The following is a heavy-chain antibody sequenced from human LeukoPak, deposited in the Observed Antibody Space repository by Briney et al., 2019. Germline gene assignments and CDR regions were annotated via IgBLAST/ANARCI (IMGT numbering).Heavy chain of an antibody. V-gene: IGHV3-74*01. CDR2: IRGDWHNT. Sequence: GGSLRLSCTASGFRFSDFWMHWVRQAPGKGLVWVSRIRGDWHNTTYADSVKGRFTISRDNAQNTLYLQMNSLRVEDTAVYYCASDRVLGSGSLDNWGQGTLVTVSS. J-gene: IGHJ4*02. CDR3: ASDRVLGSGSLDN. CDR1: GFRFSDFW. D-gene: IGHD3-10*01.